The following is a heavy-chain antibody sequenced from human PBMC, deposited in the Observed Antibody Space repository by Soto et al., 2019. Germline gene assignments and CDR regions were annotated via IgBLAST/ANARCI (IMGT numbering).Heavy chain of an antibody. V-gene: IGHV4-31*03. Sequence: SETLSLTCTVSGGSISSGGYYWSWIRQHPGKGLEWIGYIYYSGSTYYNPSLKSRVTISVDTSKNQFSLKLSSVTAADTAVYYCARGDLAPYYYMDVWGKGTTVTVSS. D-gene: IGHD3-3*02. J-gene: IGHJ6*03. CDR3: ARGDLAPYYYMDV. CDR2: IYYSGST. CDR1: GGSISSGGYY.